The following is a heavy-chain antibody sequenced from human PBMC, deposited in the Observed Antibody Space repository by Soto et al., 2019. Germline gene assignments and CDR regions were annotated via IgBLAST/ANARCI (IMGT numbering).Heavy chain of an antibody. CDR3: ARDVSPGSGPYYDAFDI. J-gene: IGHJ3*02. D-gene: IGHD3-22*01. V-gene: IGHV3-7*05. CDR2: IRKDESKK. Sequence: EVQLVESGGGLVQPGESLRLSCSASGFTFSDYWMTWVRQAPGKGLEWVANIRKDESKKSYLDSVRGRFTVSRVNARNLLYLQMDSLRAEDTALYYCARDVSPGSGPYYDAFDIWGQGTMVTVSS. CDR1: GFTFSDYW.